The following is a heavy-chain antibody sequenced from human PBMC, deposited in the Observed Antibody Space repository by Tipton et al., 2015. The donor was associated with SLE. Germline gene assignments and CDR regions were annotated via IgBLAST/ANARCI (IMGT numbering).Heavy chain of an antibody. CDR1: GFTFDDYG. J-gene: IGHJ3*02. CDR3: AKAQHYYDSVAAFVM. V-gene: IGHV3-20*04. CDR2: INWNGGST. D-gene: IGHD3-22*01. Sequence: SLRLSCAASGFTFDDYGMHWVRQAPGKGREWVSGINWNGGSTGYADSVMGRFTISRDNSKNTLFLQMNSLRPEDTALYYCAKAQHYYDSVAAFVMWGQGTMVTVSS.